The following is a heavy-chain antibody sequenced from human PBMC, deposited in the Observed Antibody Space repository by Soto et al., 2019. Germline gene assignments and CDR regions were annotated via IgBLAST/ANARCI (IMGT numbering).Heavy chain of an antibody. CDR3: ARANWDYAFDF. Sequence: QVQLVESGGGVVQPGRSLRLSCAASGFTFSNYDFYWVRQAPGKGLQWVALISYDGGNKYYADSVKGRFTISRDNSKNTLYLQMNSLRDEDTALYFCARANWDYAFDFWGQGTMVTVSS. CDR1: GFTFSNYD. V-gene: IGHV3-30-3*01. D-gene: IGHD1-7*01. CDR2: ISYDGGNK. J-gene: IGHJ3*01.